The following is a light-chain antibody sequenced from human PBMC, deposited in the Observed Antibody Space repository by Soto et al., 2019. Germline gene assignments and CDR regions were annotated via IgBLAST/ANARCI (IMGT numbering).Light chain of an antibody. CDR1: SSDVGGYKY. CDR3: SSYAGINNLGV. CDR2: EVN. Sequence: QSALTQPPSASGSPGQSVTISCTGTSSDVGGYKYVSWYQQHPGKAPKLMIFEVNKRPSGVPDRFSGSKSGNTASLTLSGLHAEDEADYYCSSYAGINNLGVFGTGTKVTVL. V-gene: IGLV2-8*01. J-gene: IGLJ1*01.